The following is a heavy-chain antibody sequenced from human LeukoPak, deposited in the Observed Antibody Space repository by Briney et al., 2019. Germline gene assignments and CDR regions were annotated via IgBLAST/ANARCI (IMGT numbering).Heavy chain of an antibody. Sequence: SVKVSCKASGGTFSSYAITWVRQAPGQGLEWMGGIIPIFGTANYAQKFQGRVTITTDESTSTAYMELSSLRSEDTAVYYCAVSSGSYLSPDYWGQGTLVTVSS. J-gene: IGHJ4*02. CDR1: GGTFSSYA. CDR3: AVSSGSYLSPDY. V-gene: IGHV1-69*05. CDR2: IIPIFGTA. D-gene: IGHD1-26*01.